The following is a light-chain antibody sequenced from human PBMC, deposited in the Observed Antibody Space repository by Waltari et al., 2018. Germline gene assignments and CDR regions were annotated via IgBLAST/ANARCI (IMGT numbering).Light chain of an antibody. CDR2: SAS. CDR1: QDISDY. Sequence: DIQMTQSPSSLSASVGAGVAITCRASQDISDYLAWYQQNPGKPPKLLIYSASTLQPGVPSRFSGSVFGTDFTLAISSLQPEDVATYYYQTYHTAHPWTFGQGTKVDIK. CDR3: QTYHTAHPWT. J-gene: IGKJ1*01. V-gene: IGKV1-27*01.